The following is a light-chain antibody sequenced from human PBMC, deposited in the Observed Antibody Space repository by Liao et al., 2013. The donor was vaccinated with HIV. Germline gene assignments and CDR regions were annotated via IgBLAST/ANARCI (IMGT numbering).Light chain of an antibody. CDR3: QTWDSTSYV. Sequence: SYVLTQPPSVSVAPGKTASITCGGNNIGSNSVHWYQQKPGQAPVQVIYEDNKRPSGIPERFSGSTSGNTATLTISGTQAIDEADYYCQTWDSTSYVFGTGTKVIVL. CDR2: EDN. CDR1: NIGSNS. J-gene: IGLJ1*01. V-gene: IGLV3-21*01.